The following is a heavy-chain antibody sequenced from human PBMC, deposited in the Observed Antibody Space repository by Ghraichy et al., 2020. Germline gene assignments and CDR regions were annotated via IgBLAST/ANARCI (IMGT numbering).Heavy chain of an antibody. CDR2: ISHSGDT. CDR3: AGSGITGTKGLDC. CDR1: GASISTSNW. V-gene: IGHV4-4*02. J-gene: IGHJ4*02. D-gene: IGHD1-20*01. Sequence: SETLSLTCAVSGASISTSNWWSWVRQSPEKGLEWIGEISHSGDTQYNPSLMSRVTISMDKSKNQFSLKVTSVTVADTAVYYCAGSGITGTKGLDCWGQGTLVTVSS.